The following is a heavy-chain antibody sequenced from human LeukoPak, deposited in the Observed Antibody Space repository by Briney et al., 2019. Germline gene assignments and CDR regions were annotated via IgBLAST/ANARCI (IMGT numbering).Heavy chain of an antibody. D-gene: IGHD4-23*01. CDR2: IYQSGST. CDR1: GGSISTGTYS. V-gene: IGHV4-30-2*01. CDR3: ARGGGNPSFRFDY. Sequence: MPSETLSLTCAVSGGSISTGTYSWSWIRQPPGKGLAWIGYIYQSGSTYYNPSLKSRVTISVDRSKNQFSLKLSSVTAADTAVYYCARGGGNPSFRFDYWGQGTLVTVSS. J-gene: IGHJ4*02.